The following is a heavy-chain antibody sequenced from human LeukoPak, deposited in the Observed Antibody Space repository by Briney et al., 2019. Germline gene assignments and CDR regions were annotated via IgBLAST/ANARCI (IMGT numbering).Heavy chain of an antibody. CDR2: LNPLNGGT. CDR3: ARDGDTIFGVVTSFDY. J-gene: IGHJ4*02. CDR1: GYTFTGYY. D-gene: IGHD3-3*01. Sequence: ASVKVSCKASGYTFTGYYIYWVRQAPGQGLEWMGWLNPLNGGTNFAQNFQGRVSMTRDTSISTAYMELSRLRSDDTAVYYCARDGDTIFGVVTSFDYWGQGTLVTVSS. V-gene: IGHV1-2*02.